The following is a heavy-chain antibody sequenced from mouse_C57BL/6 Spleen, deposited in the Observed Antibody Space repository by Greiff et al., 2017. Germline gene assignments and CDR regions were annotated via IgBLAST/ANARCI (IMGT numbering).Heavy chain of an antibody. CDR1: GYAFSSYW. J-gene: IGHJ4*01. V-gene: IGHV1-80*01. D-gene: IGHD1-1*01. CDR3: AKSPYYYGQGSYAMDY. CDR2: IYPGDGDT. Sequence: VQLQQSGAELVKPGASVKISCKASGYAFSSYWMNWVKQRPGKGLEWIGQIYPGDGDTNYNGKFKGKATLTADKSSSTAYMQRSSLTSEDSAVYFCAKSPYYYGQGSYAMDYWGQGTSVTVSS.